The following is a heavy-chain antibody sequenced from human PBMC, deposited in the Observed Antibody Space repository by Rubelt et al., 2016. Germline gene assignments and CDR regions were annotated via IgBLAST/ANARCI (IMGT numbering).Heavy chain of an antibody. CDR2: FSGSGDRT. D-gene: IGHD6-19*01. V-gene: IGHV3-23*04. CDR1: GFTFSSNW. Sequence: VADGGGLAQPGGSLRLSCAASGFTFSSNWMHWVRQTPGKGLEWVSVFSGSGDRTYYADSVKGRFTISRDNSKNTLFLHMTSLRAEDTAVYFCAKLSSGWEIDHDAFDVWGQGTMVAVSS. J-gene: IGHJ3*01. CDR3: AKLSSGWEIDHDAFDV.